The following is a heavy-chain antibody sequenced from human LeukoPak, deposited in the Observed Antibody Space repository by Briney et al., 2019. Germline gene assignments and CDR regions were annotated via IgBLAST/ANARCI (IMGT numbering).Heavy chain of an antibody. CDR1: GFTFSSYA. D-gene: IGHD6-19*01. J-gene: IGHJ3*02. CDR2: ISRHGSNT. V-gene: IGHV3-64*01. Sequence: GGSLRLSCAASGFTFSSYAMHWVRQAPGKRLEYVSAISRHGSNTYYANSVKGRFTISRDNSKNTLYLQMNSLRAEDTAVYYCAKDGRVAGMNDAFDIWGQGTMVTVSS. CDR3: AKDGRVAGMNDAFDI.